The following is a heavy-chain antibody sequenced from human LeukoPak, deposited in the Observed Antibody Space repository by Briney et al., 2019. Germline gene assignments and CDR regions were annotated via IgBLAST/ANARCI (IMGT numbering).Heavy chain of an antibody. CDR2: ISNNGGST. Sequence: PGGSLRLSCSASGFSFSGYAMHWVRQAPGKGLEYGPTISNNGGSTYYTDSMKGRFTISRDNSMHTLYLQMTSLRAEDTAVYYCVKDYYYDSSGYGRFDYWGQGTLVTVSS. CDR1: GFSFSGYA. J-gene: IGHJ4*02. V-gene: IGHV3-64D*06. D-gene: IGHD3-22*01. CDR3: VKDYYYDSSGYGRFDY.